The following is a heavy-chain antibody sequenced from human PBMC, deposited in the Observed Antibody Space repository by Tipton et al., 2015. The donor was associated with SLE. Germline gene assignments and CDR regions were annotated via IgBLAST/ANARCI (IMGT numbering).Heavy chain of an antibody. V-gene: IGHV4-34*09. CDR1: GGSINSHF. Sequence: TLSLTCTVFGGSINSHFWSWIRQPPGKGLEWIGHSGSTYYNPSLKSRLSISVDTSKNQFSLRLRSVTAADTAFYYCARGTYNSGLDYWGQGTLVTVAS. CDR3: ARGTYNSGLDY. CDR2: HSGST. J-gene: IGHJ4*02. D-gene: IGHD5-18*01.